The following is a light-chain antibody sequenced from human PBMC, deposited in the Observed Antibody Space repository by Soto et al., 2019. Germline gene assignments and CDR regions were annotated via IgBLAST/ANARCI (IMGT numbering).Light chain of an antibody. V-gene: IGKV3-20*01. CDR2: GAS. CDR1: QSVSSNY. CDR3: QQYVSSPFT. Sequence: EIVLTQSPGTLSLSPGEGVTLSCWDSQSVSSNYLAWYQQKPGQAPRLLIYGASSRATGIPDRFSGSGSGTEFALTISRLEPEDFAVYYCQQYVSSPFTFGPGTKVYIK. J-gene: IGKJ3*01.